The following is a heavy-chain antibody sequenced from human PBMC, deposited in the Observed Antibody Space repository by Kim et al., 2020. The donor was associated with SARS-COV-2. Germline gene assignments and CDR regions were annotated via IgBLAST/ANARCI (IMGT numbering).Heavy chain of an antibody. J-gene: IGHJ5*02. CDR3: TSRSPYCSGGSCWGWFER. V-gene: IGHV3-49*04. D-gene: IGHD2-15*01. CDR1: GFTFGDYA. CDR2: IRSKAYGGTT. Sequence: GGSLRLSCTASGFTFGDYAMSWVRQAPGKGLEWVGFIRSKAYGGTTEYAASVKGRFTISRDDSKSIAYLQMNSLKTEDTAVYYCTSRSPYCSGGSCWGWFERWGQWTFVTLS.